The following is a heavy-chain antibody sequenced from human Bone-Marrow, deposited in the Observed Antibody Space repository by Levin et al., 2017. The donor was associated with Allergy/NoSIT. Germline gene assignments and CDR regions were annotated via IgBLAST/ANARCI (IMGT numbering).Heavy chain of an antibody. CDR1: GYNFISYG. V-gene: IGHV1-18*04. D-gene: IGHD6-13*01. CDR3: AREFPAADGSDALDI. J-gene: IGHJ3*02. CDR2: ISPYNGNR. Sequence: ASVKVSCKASGYNFISYGIDWVRQVPGQGLEWMGWISPYNGNRKYAQKFRGRVTTTTDTSTNTVYMELRSLRSDDTAVYYCAREFPAADGSDALDIWGQGTMVTVSS.